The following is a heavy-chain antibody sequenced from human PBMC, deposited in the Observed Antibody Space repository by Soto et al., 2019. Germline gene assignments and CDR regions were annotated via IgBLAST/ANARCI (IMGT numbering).Heavy chain of an antibody. D-gene: IGHD2-15*01. J-gene: IGHJ4*02. V-gene: IGHV4-39*01. CDR1: GGSIYRSGYY. CDR2: IDYNGVT. CDR3: GKVLVGATGHTDSDS. Sequence: QLQESGPGLVKPSETLSLTCTVSGGSIYRSGYYWGWIRQPPGRGLEWIGNIDYNGVTYSNPSLKSRVTISRDTSKNQFSLKFTSVTAADTALYYCGKVLVGATGHTDSDSWGPGTLVVVSS.